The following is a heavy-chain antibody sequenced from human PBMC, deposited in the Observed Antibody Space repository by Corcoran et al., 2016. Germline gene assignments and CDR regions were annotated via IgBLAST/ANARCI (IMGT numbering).Heavy chain of an antibody. D-gene: IGHD1-26*01. CDR2: IIPIFGTA. V-gene: IGHV1-69*06. J-gene: IGHJ4*02. CDR3: VRDGLSGSYFPLGY. Sequence: QVQLVQSGAEVKKPGSSVKVSCKASGGTFSSYAISWVRQAPGQGLEWMGGIIPIFGTANYAQKFQGRVTITADKSTSTAYMELSSLRSEDTAVYDCVRDGLSGSYFPLGYWGQGTLVTVSS. CDR1: GGTFSSYA.